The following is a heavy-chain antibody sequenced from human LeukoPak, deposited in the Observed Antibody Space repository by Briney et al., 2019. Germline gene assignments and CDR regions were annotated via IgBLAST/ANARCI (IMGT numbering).Heavy chain of an antibody. J-gene: IGHJ4*02. D-gene: IGHD3-10*01. Sequence: GGSLRLSCAASGVTVSSNYISWVRQAPGKGLEWVSVLQSGGTTHYADSVKGRFTISRDISKNTLYLQMNSLRVEDTAVYYCARDLYYGSGGYYFDYWGQGNLVTVSS. V-gene: IGHV3-66*01. CDR1: GVTVSSNY. CDR2: LQSGGTT. CDR3: ARDLYYGSGGYYFDY.